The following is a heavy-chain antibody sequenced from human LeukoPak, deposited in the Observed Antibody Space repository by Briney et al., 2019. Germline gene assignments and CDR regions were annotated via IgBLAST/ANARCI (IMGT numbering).Heavy chain of an antibody. V-gene: IGHV3-23*01. Sequence: GGSLRLSCAASGSTFSSQAMSWVRQAPGKGLEWVSSISGSGGTTYYADSVKGRFTISRDNSNNTLYLQMNSLRAEDTAVYYCAKDPFNYGPFDSWGQGTLVTVSS. CDR1: GSTFSSQA. CDR2: ISGSGGTT. D-gene: IGHD3-10*01. J-gene: IGHJ4*02. CDR3: AKDPFNYGPFDS.